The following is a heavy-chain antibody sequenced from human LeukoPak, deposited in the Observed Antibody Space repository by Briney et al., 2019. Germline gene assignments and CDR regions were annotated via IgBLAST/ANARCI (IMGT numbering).Heavy chain of an antibody. J-gene: IGHJ3*02. Sequence: SETLSLTCTVSGDSVSRYYWTWFRQSPWKGLEWIGFIYHGGSTDSNPSLKSRVAMSVDTSTNQVSLEVKSVAAADTAIYYCATGSRSATSDAFDIWGQGTMVTVSS. CDR2: IYHGGST. D-gene: IGHD2-15*01. CDR1: GDSVSRYY. V-gene: IGHV4-59*02. CDR3: ATGSRSATSDAFDI.